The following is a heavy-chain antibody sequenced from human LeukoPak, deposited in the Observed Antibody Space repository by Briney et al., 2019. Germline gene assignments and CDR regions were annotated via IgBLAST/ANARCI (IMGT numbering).Heavy chain of an antibody. CDR1: GFTFTNYA. J-gene: IGHJ4*02. V-gene: IGHV3-21*01. D-gene: IGHD5-18*01. CDR3: ARVLGGYSYGGAFDY. CDR2: TVGIGPDT. Sequence: GGSLRLSCAASGFTFTNYAMTWVRQAPGKGLEWVAATVGIGPDTYHADSVKGRFTISRDNAKNSLYLQMNSLRAEDTAVYYCARVLGGYSYGGAFDYWGQGTLVTVSS.